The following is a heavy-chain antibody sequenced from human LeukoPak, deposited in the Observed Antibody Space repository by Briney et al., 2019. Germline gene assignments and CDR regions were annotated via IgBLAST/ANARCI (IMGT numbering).Heavy chain of an antibody. V-gene: IGHV3-23*01. Sequence: PGGSLRLSCAASGFFFSNNAMSWVCQAPGKGLEWVSSLDTTGASTFFADSVRGRFIVSRDNSKNTLYLQMSRLRPDDTAVYYCARSQVWGSTKGAFDIWGQGTMVTVSS. CDR1: GFFFSNNA. D-gene: IGHD5/OR15-5a*01. J-gene: IGHJ3*02. CDR2: LDTTGAST. CDR3: ARSQVWGSTKGAFDI.